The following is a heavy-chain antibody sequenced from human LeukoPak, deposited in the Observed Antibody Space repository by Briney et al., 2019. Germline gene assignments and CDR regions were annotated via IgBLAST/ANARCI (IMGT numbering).Heavy chain of an antibody. D-gene: IGHD2-15*01. Sequence: PGGSLRLSCAASGFIFSKAWVTWVRQAPGKGLEWVGRSKSKTDGGTPDYGAPGKGRFSISRDDSKNTLYLQMNSLKIEDTAVYYCATDGYCSGGSCYSYDNWGQGTLVTVSS. CDR3: ATDGYCSGGSCYSYDN. J-gene: IGHJ4*02. V-gene: IGHV3-15*01. CDR1: GFIFSKAW. CDR2: SKSKTDGGTP.